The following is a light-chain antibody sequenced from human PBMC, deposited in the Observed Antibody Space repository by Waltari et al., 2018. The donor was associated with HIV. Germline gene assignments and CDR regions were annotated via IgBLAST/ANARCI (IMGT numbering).Light chain of an antibody. V-gene: IGLV1-44*01. Sequence: QSVLTQPPSVSATPGQKVTISCSGGSSNIRSNPVTWYQQLPGTAPKLLIYSNNQRSSGVPARFSGSKSGTSASLAISGLQSDDETDYYCAVRDDRLNGVLFGGGTRLTVL. CDR3: AVRDDRLNGVL. CDR2: SNN. CDR1: SSNIRSNP. J-gene: IGLJ2*01.